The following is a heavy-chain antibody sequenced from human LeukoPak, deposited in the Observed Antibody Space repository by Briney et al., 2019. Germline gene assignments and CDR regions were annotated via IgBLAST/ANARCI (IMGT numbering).Heavy chain of an antibody. V-gene: IGHV4-38-2*01. CDR1: GGSFSGYY. CDR2: IYHSGST. Sequence: SETLSLTCAVYGGSFSGYYWGWIRQPPGKGLEWIGSIYHSGSTYYNPSLKSRVTISVDTSKNQFSLKLSSVTAAGTAVYYCARHPTYQYCSSTSCQRAPFDYWGQGTLVTVSS. D-gene: IGHD2-2*01. CDR3: ARHPTYQYCSSTSCQRAPFDY. J-gene: IGHJ4*02.